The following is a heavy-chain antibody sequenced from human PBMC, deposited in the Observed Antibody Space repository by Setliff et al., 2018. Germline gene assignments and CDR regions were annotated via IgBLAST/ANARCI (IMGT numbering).Heavy chain of an antibody. D-gene: IGHD3-3*01. Sequence: ASVKVSCKASGYTFTGYYMHWVRQAPGQGLEWMGWINPNSGGTNYAQKFQGWVTMTRDTSISTAYMELSRLRSDDTAVYYCARRPLFGVVIASVAGMEFDYWGQGIRVTVSS. J-gene: IGHJ4*02. CDR3: ARRPLFGVVIASVAGMEFDY. V-gene: IGHV1-2*04. CDR1: GYTFTGYY. CDR2: INPNSGGT.